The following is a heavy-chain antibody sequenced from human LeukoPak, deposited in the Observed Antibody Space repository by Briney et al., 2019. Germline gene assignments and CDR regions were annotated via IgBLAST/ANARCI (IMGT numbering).Heavy chain of an antibody. CDR1: GFTFNSYW. Sequence: TGGSLRLSCAVSGFTFNSYWMSWVRQAPGKGLEWVANIKQDGSEKFYVDSVKGRFTISRDNAKNSLYLQMNSLRVEDTAVYYCVRGRYCSGAGCHYFDYWGQGTLVTVSS. J-gene: IGHJ4*02. V-gene: IGHV3-7*01. CDR2: IKQDGSEK. D-gene: IGHD2-15*01. CDR3: VRGRYCSGAGCHYFDY.